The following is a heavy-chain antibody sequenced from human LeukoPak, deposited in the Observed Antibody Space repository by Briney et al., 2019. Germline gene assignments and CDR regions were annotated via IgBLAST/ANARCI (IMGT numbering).Heavy chain of an antibody. Sequence: ASVMVSCKASGYTFTGYYMHWVRQAPGQGLEWMGWINPNSGGTNYAQKFQGRVTMTRDTSISTAYMELSRLRSDDTAVYYCARPLRSSWYEVDNWFDPWGQGTLVTVSS. J-gene: IGHJ5*02. CDR3: ARPLRSSWYEVDNWFDP. CDR1: GYTFTGYY. D-gene: IGHD6-13*01. V-gene: IGHV1-2*02. CDR2: INPNSGGT.